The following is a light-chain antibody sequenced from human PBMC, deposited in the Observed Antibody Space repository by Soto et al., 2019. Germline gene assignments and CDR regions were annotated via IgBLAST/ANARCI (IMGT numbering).Light chain of an antibody. V-gene: IGLV2-23*01. CDR1: SSDVGSYNL. CDR3: CSYAGSNWV. Sequence: QSALTQPASVSGSPGQSITISCTGTSSDVGSYNLVSWYQQHPGKAPKLMIYEGSKRPSGVSNRFSGSKSGNTASLTISGLQDEDEADYYCCSYAGSNWVFGGGTKVTVL. CDR2: EGS. J-gene: IGLJ3*02.